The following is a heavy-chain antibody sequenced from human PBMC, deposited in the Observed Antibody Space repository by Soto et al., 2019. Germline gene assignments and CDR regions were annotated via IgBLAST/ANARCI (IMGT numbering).Heavy chain of an antibody. V-gene: IGHV1-69*01. D-gene: IGHD1-26*01. CDR3: ARDQVVYSGSYYATRYSFDY. CDR2: IIPIFGTA. CDR1: GGTFSSYA. J-gene: IGHJ4*02. Sequence: QVQLVQSGAEVKKPGSSVKVSCKASGGTFSSYAISWVRQAPGQGLEWMGGIIPIFGTANYAQKLQGRVTITADESTRTAYMELSSLRSEDTAVYYWARDQVVYSGSYYATRYSFDYWGQGTLVTVSS.